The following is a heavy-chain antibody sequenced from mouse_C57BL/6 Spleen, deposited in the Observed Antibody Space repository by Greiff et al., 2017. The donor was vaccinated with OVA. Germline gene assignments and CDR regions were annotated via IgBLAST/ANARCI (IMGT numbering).Heavy chain of an antibody. CDR3: ARSNWDVYFDY. J-gene: IGHJ2*01. Sequence: QVQLQQPGAELVRPGSSVKLSCKASGYTFTSYWMDWVKQRPGQGLEWIGNIYPSDSETHYNQKFKDKATLTVDKSSSTAYMQLSSLTSEDSAVYYCARSNWDVYFDYWGQGTTRTVSS. D-gene: IGHD4-1*02. CDR2: IYPSDSET. V-gene: IGHV1-61*01. CDR1: GYTFTSYW.